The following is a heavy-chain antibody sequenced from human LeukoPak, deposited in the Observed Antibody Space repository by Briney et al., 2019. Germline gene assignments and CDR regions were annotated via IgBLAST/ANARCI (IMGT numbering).Heavy chain of an antibody. J-gene: IGHJ4*02. CDR1: GGSISSSSYY. V-gene: IGHV4-39*01. D-gene: IGHD3-10*01. CDR3: ARTTMVRGGKIFDY. CDR2: IYYSGST. Sequence: SETLSLTCTVSGGSISSSSYYWGWIRQPPGKGLEWIGSIYYSGSTYYNPSLKSRVTISVDTSKNQFSLKLSSVTAADTAVYYCARTTMVRGGKIFDYWGQGTLVTVSS.